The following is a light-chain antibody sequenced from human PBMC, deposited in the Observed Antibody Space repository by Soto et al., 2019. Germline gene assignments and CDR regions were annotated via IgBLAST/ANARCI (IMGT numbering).Light chain of an antibody. CDR2: GNT. CDR3: QSYDYSVSGSV. CDR1: SSNIGVGYD. V-gene: IGLV1-40*01. J-gene: IGLJ3*02. Sequence: QSVLTQPPSVSGAPGQRVTISCTGSSSNIGVGYDVHWYQHLPGTAPKLLIYGNTNRPSGVPDRFSGSKSGTSASLAITGLQPEDEADYYCQSYDYSVSGSVFGGGTKLTVL.